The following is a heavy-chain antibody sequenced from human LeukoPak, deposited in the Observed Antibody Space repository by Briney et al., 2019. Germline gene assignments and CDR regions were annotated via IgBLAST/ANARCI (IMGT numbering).Heavy chain of an antibody. CDR2: ISYDGSNK. V-gene: IGHV3-30*04. Sequence: GGSLRLSCAASGFTFSSYAMHWVRQAPGKGLEWVAVISYDGSNKYYADSVKGRFTISRDNSKNTLYLQMNSLRAEDTAVYYCARAVYGDSGVDYWGQGTLVTVSS. CDR3: ARAVYGDSGVDY. CDR1: GFTFSSYA. D-gene: IGHD4-17*01. J-gene: IGHJ4*02.